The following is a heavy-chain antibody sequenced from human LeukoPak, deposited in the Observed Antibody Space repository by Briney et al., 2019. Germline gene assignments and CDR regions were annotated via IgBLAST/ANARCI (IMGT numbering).Heavy chain of an antibody. Sequence: GGSLRLSCAASGFTFSSYEMNWVRQAPGKGLEWVSYISSSGSTIYYADSVKGRFTISRDNAKNSLYLQMNSLRAEDTAVYYCARGLMDTAMGSFGYWGQGTLVTVSS. CDR2: ISSSGSTI. D-gene: IGHD5-18*01. J-gene: IGHJ4*02. V-gene: IGHV3-48*03. CDR1: GFTFSSYE. CDR3: ARGLMDTAMGSFGY.